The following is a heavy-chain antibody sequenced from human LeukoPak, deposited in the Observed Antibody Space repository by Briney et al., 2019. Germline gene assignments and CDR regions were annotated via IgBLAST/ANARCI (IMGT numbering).Heavy chain of an antibody. CDR3: PKTGGYDFWSGYFDC. D-gene: IGHD3-3*01. CDR1: GGTFSSYT. J-gene: IGHJ4*02. Sequence: SLKVSCKASGGTFSSYTISWVRQAPGQGLEWMGRIIPILGIANYAQKFQGRVTITADKSTSTAYMELSSLESEDTAGYYCPKTGGYDFWSGYFDCWSRETLVTASS. CDR2: IIPILGIA. V-gene: IGHV1-69*02.